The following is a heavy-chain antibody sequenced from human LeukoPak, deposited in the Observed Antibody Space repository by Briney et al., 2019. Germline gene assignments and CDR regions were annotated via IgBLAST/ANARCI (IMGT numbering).Heavy chain of an antibody. Sequence: GGSLKISCQGSGTPFTNYWIGWVRPLPGKGLEWMGIIYPGDSETRYSPSFQGQVTISVDKSSSTAYLQWATLKASDTAIYFCARLSTRLLDHWGQGTRVTVSS. CDR2: IYPGDSET. J-gene: IGHJ4*02. CDR1: GTPFTNYW. CDR3: ARLSTRLLDH. V-gene: IGHV5-51*01. D-gene: IGHD3-3*01.